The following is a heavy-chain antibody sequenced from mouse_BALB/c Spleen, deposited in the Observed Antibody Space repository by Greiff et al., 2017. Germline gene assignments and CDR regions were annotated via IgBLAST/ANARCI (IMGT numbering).Heavy chain of an antibody. V-gene: IGHV1-14*01. CDR1: GFTFTSYV. CDR2: INPYNDGT. Sequence: VHVKQSGAELVKPGASVKMSCTASGFTFTSYVMHWVKQKPGQGLEWIGYINPYNDGTKYNEKFKGKATLTSDKSSSTAYMELSSLTSEDSAVYYCARGTDYWGQGTTLTVSA. J-gene: IGHJ2*01. CDR3: ARGTDY.